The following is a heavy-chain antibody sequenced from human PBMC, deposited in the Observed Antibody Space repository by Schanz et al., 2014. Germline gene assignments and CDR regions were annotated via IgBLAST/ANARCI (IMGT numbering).Heavy chain of an antibody. J-gene: IGHJ3*02. D-gene: IGHD4-17*01. V-gene: IGHV3-33*06. CDR1: GFTFSAYG. CDR2: IWYDGNNK. CDR3: AKDPHRDYGGKPQAFDI. Sequence: QVQLVESGGGVVQPGRSLRLSCAASGFTFSAYGMHWVRQAPGKGLEWVAVIWYDGNNKYYADSVKGRFTISRDNSKNTLYLQMNSLRAEETAVYYCAKDPHRDYGGKPQAFDIWGQGTMVTVSS.